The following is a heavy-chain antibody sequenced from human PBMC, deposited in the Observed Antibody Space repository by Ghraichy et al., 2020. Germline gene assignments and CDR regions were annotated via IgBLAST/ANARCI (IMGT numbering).Heavy chain of an antibody. J-gene: IGHJ6*02. D-gene: IGHD2-21*01. CDR3: ARGRGVVATRWADV. CDR2: IDGSGST. Sequence: ESLNISCAVYGGSFRGYYWNWIRQTPGRGLEWIGEIDGSGSTKYKPSLKSRVPISLDTSKNQFYLKMTSVTAADTAVYYCARGRGVVATRWADVWGRGTTVTVSS. CDR1: GGSFRGYY. V-gene: IGHV4-34*01.